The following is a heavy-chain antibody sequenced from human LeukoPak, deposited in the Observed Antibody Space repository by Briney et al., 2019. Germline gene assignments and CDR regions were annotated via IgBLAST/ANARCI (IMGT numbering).Heavy chain of an antibody. CDR3: AKDAPGIARRGAREKARAFDI. Sequence: GGSLRLSCAASGFTFSSYAMSWVRQAPGKGLEWVSAISGSGGSTYYADSVKGRFTISRDNSKNTLYLQMNSLRAEDTAAYYCAKDAPGIARRGAREKARAFDIWGQGTMVTVSS. D-gene: IGHD6-13*01. CDR2: ISGSGGST. V-gene: IGHV3-23*01. CDR1: GFTFSSYA. J-gene: IGHJ3*02.